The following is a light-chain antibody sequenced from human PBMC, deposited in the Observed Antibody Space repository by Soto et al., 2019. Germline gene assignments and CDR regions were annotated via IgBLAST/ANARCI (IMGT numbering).Light chain of an antibody. Sequence: EIVLTQSPATLSLSPGERATLSCRASQSLSRYLAWYQQKPGQAPSLLIYDASNRATGIPARFRGSGSGTDFTLTISSLEPEDFAVYYCQQRTNWQSTFGGGTKVEIK. CDR3: QQRTNWQST. CDR1: QSLSRY. J-gene: IGKJ4*01. CDR2: DAS. V-gene: IGKV3D-11*02.